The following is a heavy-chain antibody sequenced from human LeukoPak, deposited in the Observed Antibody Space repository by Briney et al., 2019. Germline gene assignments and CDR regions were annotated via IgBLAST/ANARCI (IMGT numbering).Heavy chain of an antibody. CDR2: INPNSGGT. Sequence: GASVKVSCKASGYTFTGYYMHWVRQAPGQGLEWMGWINPNSGGTNYAQKFQGRVTMTRDTSISTAYMELSRLRSDDTAVYYCARASQTYSGSVPPVDYWGQGTLVTVSS. CDR1: GYTFTGYY. J-gene: IGHJ4*02. D-gene: IGHD1-26*01. V-gene: IGHV1-2*02. CDR3: ARASQTYSGSVPPVDY.